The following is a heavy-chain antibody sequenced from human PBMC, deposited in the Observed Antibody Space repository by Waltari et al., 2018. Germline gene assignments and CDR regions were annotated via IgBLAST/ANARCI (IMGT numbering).Heavy chain of an antibody. CDR2: IHDSGDT. Sequence: QVQLQESGPGLMKPSETLSLSCTVSGASLTTYYWSWIRQPPGKGLEYIGYIHDSGDTNYSPSLRSRVSMSIDTSNNQFSLKVSSVTAADSAVYYCARVHGSESPLSWGTDVWGQGTAVTVSS. J-gene: IGHJ6*02. V-gene: IGHV4-59*13. CDR1: GASLTTYY. CDR3: ARVHGSESPLSWGTDV.